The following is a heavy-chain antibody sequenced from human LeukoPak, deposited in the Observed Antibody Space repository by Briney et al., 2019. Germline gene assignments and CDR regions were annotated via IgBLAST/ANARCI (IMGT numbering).Heavy chain of an antibody. CDR2: ISYDGSNK. CDR3: AELGITMIGGV. D-gene: IGHD3-10*02. CDR1: GFKFSNYA. Sequence: PGGSLRLSCAASGFKFSNYAMHWVRQAPGKGLEWVAVISYDGSNKYYADSVKGRFTISRDNSKNTLYLQMNSLRAEDTAVYYCAELGITMIGGVWGKGTTVTISS. J-gene: IGHJ6*04. V-gene: IGHV3-30*04.